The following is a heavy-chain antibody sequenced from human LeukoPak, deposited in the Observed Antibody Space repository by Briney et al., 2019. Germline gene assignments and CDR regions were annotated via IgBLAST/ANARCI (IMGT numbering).Heavy chain of an antibody. CDR1: GGSISSGGYY. D-gene: IGHD3-10*01. CDR3: ATSHYYGSGSYYDAFDI. V-gene: IGHV4-61*08. CDR2: IYYSGST. J-gene: IGHJ3*02. Sequence: SETLSLTCTVSGGSISSGGYYWGWIRQHPGKGLEWIGYIYYSGSTNYNPSLKSRVTISVDTSKNQFSLKLSSVTAADTAVYYCATSHYYGSGSYYDAFDIWGQGTMVTVSS.